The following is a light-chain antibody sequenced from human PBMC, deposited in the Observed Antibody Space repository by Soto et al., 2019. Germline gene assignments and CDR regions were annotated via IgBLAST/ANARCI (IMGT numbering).Light chain of an antibody. V-gene: IGLV2-14*01. Sequence: QSALTQPASVSGSPGQSITISCTGTNSDIGAYDYVSLYQQHPGKAPKLMIYEVSNRPSGVSNRFSGSKSGNTASLTISGLQAEDEGDYYCTSYTSSSTYVFGTGTKLTVL. J-gene: IGLJ1*01. CDR2: EVS. CDR3: TSYTSSSTYV. CDR1: NSDIGAYDY.